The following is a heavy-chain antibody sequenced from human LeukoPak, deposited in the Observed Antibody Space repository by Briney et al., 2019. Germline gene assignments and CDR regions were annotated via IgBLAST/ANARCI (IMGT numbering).Heavy chain of an antibody. CDR3: ARAILTGYSRYFDY. D-gene: IGHD3-9*01. CDR1: GFTFSSYA. V-gene: IGHV3-7*04. Sequence: PGGSLRLSCAASGFTFSSYAMHWVRQAPGKGLEWVANIKQDGSEKYYVDSVKGRFTISRDNAKNSLYLQMNSLRAEDTAVYYCARAILTGYSRYFDYWGQGTLVTVSS. CDR2: IKQDGSEK. J-gene: IGHJ4*02.